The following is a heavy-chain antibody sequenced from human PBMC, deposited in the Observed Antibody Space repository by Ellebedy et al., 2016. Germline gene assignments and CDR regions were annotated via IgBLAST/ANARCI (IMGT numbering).Heavy chain of an antibody. CDR1: GYTFTSYA. V-gene: IGHV1-3*01. J-gene: IGHJ6*02. CDR2: INAGNGNT. D-gene: IGHD2-8*02. CDR3: ARGPGTGTAQARYYYGMDV. Sequence: ASVKVSCXASGYTFTSYAMHWVRQAPGQRLEWMGWINAGNGNTKYSQKFQGRVTITRDTSASTAYMELSSLRSEDTAVYYCARGPGTGTAQARYYYGMDVWGQGTTVTVSS.